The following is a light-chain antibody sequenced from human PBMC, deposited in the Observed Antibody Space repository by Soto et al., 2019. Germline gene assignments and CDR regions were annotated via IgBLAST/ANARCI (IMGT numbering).Light chain of an antibody. CDR1: SSDIGGYDF. CDR2: EVI. V-gene: IGLV2-14*03. CDR3: SSYTSSTFYV. Sequence: QSALTQPASVSGSPGQSITISCTGTSSDIGGYDFVSWYQQHPGKAPKLLIYEVIHRPSGISYRFSGSKSGNTASLTISELQAEDEADYYCSSYTSSTFYVFATGTKLTVL. J-gene: IGLJ1*01.